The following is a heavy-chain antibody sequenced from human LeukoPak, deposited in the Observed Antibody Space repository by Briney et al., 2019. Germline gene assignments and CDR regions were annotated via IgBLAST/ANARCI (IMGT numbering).Heavy chain of an antibody. Sequence: GRSLRLSCAASGFTFSSYAMHWVRQAPGKGLEWVAVISYDGSNKYYADSVKGRFTISRDNSKNTLYLQMNSLRAEDTAVCYCARIAVAGTGGDYWGQGTLVTVSS. V-gene: IGHV3-30*04. CDR2: ISYDGSNK. CDR3: ARIAVAGTGGDY. J-gene: IGHJ4*02. D-gene: IGHD6-19*01. CDR1: GFTFSSYA.